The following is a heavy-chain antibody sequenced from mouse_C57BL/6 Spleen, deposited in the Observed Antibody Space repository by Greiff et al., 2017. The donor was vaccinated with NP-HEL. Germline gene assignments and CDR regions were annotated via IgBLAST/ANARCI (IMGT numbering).Heavy chain of an antibody. D-gene: IGHD2-1*01. J-gene: IGHJ3*01. CDR3: ANSPYGNSFFAY. CDR1: GFTFSDYG. CDR2: ISSGSSTI. V-gene: IGHV5-17*01. Sequence: EVKLVESGGGLVKPGGSLKLSCAASGFTFSDYGMHWVRQAPEKGLEWVAYISSGSSTISYADTVKGRFTISRDNAKNTLFLQMTSLRSEDTAMYYCANSPYGNSFFAYWGQGTLVTVSA.